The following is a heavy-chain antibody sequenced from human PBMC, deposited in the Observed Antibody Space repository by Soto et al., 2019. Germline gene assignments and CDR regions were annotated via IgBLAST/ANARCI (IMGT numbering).Heavy chain of an antibody. CDR2: INHSGST. CDR3: ARGRWDAAAAAPYYFDY. CDR1: GGSFSGYY. J-gene: IGHJ4*02. D-gene: IGHD6-13*01. V-gene: IGHV4-34*01. Sequence: ETLSLTCAVYGGSFSGYYWSWIRQPPGKGLEWIGEINHSGSTNYNPSLKSRVTISVDTSKNQFSLKLSSVTAADTAVYYCARGRWDAAAAAPYYFDYWGQGTLVTVSS.